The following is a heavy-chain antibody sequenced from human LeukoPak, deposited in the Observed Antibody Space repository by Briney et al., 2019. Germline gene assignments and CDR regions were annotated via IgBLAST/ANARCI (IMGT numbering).Heavy chain of an antibody. D-gene: IGHD2-15*01. CDR1: GYSISSGYY. J-gene: IGHJ4*02. CDR2: IYHSGST. CDR3: ARGSVVAATHDY. Sequence: PSETLSLTCAVSGYSISSGYYWGWIRQPPGKRLEWIGSIYHSGSTYYNPSLKSRVTISVDTSKNQFSLKLSSVTAADTAVYYCARGSVVAATHDYWGQGTLVTVSS. V-gene: IGHV4-38-2*01.